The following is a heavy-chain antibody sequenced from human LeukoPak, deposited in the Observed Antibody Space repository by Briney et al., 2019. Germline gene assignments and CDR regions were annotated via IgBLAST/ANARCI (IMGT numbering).Heavy chain of an antibody. V-gene: IGHV4-34*01. J-gene: IGHJ4*02. CDR1: GGSFNGYY. CDR3: AREGCSSTSCYSY. D-gene: IGHD2-2*02. CDR2: INHSGST. Sequence: PSETLSLTCAVYGGSFNGYYWSWIRQPPGKGLEWIGEINHSGSTNYNPSLKSRVTISVDTSKNQFSLKLSSVTAADTAVYYCAREGCSSTSCYSYWGQGTLVTVSS.